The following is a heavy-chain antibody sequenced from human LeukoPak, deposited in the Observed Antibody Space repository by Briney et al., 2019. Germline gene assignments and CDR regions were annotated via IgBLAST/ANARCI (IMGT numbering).Heavy chain of an antibody. D-gene: IGHD4-11*01. CDR3: ARNPTDSNYYYYYYMDV. Sequence: GGSLRLSCVASGFTFTTYEMNWVRQAPGKGLEWISYISPSGTSIFYADSVMGRFSISRDNAKKSLYLQMNSLRAEDTAVYYCARNPTDSNYYYYYYMDVWGKGTAVTVSS. CDR1: GFTFTTYE. CDR2: ISPSGTSI. V-gene: IGHV3-48*03. J-gene: IGHJ6*03.